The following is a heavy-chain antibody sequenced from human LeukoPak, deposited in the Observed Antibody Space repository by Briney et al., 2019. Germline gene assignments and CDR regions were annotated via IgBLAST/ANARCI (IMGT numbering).Heavy chain of an antibody. D-gene: IGHD3-10*01. V-gene: IGHV4-30-4*08. Sequence: PSETLSLTCTVSGGSISSYYWSWIRQPPGKGLEWIGYIYYSGSTYYNPSLKSRVTISVDTSKNQFSLKLSSVTAADTAVYYCARGLPRLLWFGELSFDPWGQGTLVTVSS. CDR1: GGSISSYY. CDR3: ARGLPRLLWFGELSFDP. J-gene: IGHJ5*02. CDR2: IYYSGST.